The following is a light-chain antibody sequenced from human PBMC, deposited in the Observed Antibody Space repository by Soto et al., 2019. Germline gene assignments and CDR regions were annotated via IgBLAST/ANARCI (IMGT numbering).Light chain of an antibody. J-gene: IGKJ1*01. CDR1: QSVSSN. V-gene: IGKV3-15*01. Sequence: EIVMTQSPATLSVSPGGRATLSCRASQSVSSNLAWYQQKPGQAPRLLIYGAYTRATGIPARFSGSGSGTEFTLTISSLQSEDFAVYYCKQYNNWPRTFGQGTKVDIK. CDR2: GAY. CDR3: KQYNNWPRT.